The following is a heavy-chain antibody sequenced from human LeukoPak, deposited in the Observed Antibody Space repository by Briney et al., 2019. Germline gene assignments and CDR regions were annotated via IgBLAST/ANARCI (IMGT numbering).Heavy chain of an antibody. CDR2: IRGSGGST. CDR3: AKDPRVGSRVATPCH. Sequence: GRSLRLYCAASGFTFSSYAMSWVRQASAKGLESVSAIRGSGGSTYYADSVKGRFTISRDNSKSTLFLQMNSLRAEDTAVYYCAKDPRVGSRVATPCHWGQGTLVTVSS. CDR1: GFTFSSYA. D-gene: IGHD5-24*01. J-gene: IGHJ4*02. V-gene: IGHV3-23*01.